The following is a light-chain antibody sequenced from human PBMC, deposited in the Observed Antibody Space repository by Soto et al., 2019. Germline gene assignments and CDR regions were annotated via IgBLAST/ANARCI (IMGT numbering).Light chain of an antibody. Sequence: GARVTITCRASQRISDLLAWYQQKPGKAPKLLIYKASSLKSGVPSRFSGSGSGTEYTLTISSLQPDDFASYYCQQYNGYWTFGQGTKVEIK. CDR3: QQYNGYWT. CDR2: KAS. CDR1: QRISDL. J-gene: IGKJ1*01. V-gene: IGKV1-5*03.